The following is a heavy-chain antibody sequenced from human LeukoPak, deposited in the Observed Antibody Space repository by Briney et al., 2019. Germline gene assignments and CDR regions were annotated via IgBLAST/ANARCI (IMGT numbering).Heavy chain of an antibody. D-gene: IGHD2-2*02. Sequence: PSETLSLTCAVYGGSFSGYYWSWIRQPPGKGLEWIGEINHSGSTNYNPSLKSRVTISVDTSKNQFSLKLSSVTAADTAVYYCARVTGYQLLYTTHTYYGMDVWGQGTTVTVSS. CDR2: INHSGST. J-gene: IGHJ6*02. V-gene: IGHV4-34*01. CDR1: GGSFSGYY. CDR3: ARVTGYQLLYTTHTYYGMDV.